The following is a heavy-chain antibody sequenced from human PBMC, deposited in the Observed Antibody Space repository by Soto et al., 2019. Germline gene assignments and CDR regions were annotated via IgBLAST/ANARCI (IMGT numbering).Heavy chain of an antibody. J-gene: IGHJ3*02. CDR3: VKGVSYAFDI. D-gene: IGHD3-16*01. Sequence: GGSLRLSCAVSGFTFSRYAMHWVRQAPGKGLEYVSTISSNGGSTDYADSVKGRFTISRDNSKNTLYLQMSSLRAEDTAVYYCVKGVSYAFDIWGQGTMVTVSS. CDR2: ISSNGGST. CDR1: GFTFSRYA. V-gene: IGHV3-64D*06.